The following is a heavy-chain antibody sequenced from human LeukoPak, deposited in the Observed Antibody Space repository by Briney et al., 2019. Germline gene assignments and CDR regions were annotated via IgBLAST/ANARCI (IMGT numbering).Heavy chain of an antibody. J-gene: IGHJ4*02. V-gene: IGHV3-7*01. CDR2: IKQDGSKK. CDR3: ARTTAMVHDY. CDR1: GFPFSSYW. Sequence: GGSLRLSCVASGFPFSSYWMTWVRQAPGKGLEWVANIKQDGSKKSYVDSVKGRFTISRDNAKNSLYLQMNSLRDEDTAVYYCARTTAMVHDYWGQGTLVTVSS. D-gene: IGHD5-18*01.